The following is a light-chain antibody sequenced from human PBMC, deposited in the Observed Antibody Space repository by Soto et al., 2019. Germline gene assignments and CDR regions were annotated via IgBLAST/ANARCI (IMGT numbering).Light chain of an antibody. Sequence: EIVMTQSPVTLSVSPGERATLSCRASQNISRSLAWYQQKPGQGPSLLIYGTSTRAGGVPSRFSGGGSGTEVTLTITSLQSEDCAVCYCHQYNGWPRTFGQGTKVEI. CDR2: GTS. CDR3: HQYNGWPRT. V-gene: IGKV3-15*01. J-gene: IGKJ1*01. CDR1: QNISRS.